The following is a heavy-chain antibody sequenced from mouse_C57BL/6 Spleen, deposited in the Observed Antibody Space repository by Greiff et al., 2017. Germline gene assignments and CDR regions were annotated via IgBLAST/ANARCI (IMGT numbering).Heavy chain of an antibody. V-gene: IGHV2-5*01. CDR2: IWSGGST. Sequence: VKLMESGPGLVQPSQSLSITCTVSGFSLTSYGVHWVRQSPGKGLEWLGVIWSGGSTDYNAAFMSRLSITKVNSKSQVFFKMNSLQAYDTAIYYCAKTGGSSPWYFDVWGTGTTVTVSS. J-gene: IGHJ1*03. CDR3: AKTGGSSPWYFDV. D-gene: IGHD1-1*01. CDR1: GFSLTSYG.